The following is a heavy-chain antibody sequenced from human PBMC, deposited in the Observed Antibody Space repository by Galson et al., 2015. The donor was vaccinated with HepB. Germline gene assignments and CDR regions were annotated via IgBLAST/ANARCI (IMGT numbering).Heavy chain of an antibody. D-gene: IGHD2-15*01. CDR1: GFTFSTYD. Sequence: SLRLSCAASGFTFSTYDMHWVRQAPGKGLEWVAVISYDETNKHYADSVKGRFTISRDSSKNTLYLQVNSLRAEDTAVYYCAKEGCTGGTCYPRAGMDVWGQGTTVTVSS. V-gene: IGHV3-30*18. J-gene: IGHJ6*02. CDR3: AKEGCTGGTCYPRAGMDV. CDR2: ISYDETNK.